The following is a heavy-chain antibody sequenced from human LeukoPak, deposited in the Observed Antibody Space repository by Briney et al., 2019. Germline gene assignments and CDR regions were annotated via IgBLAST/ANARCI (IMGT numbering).Heavy chain of an antibody. CDR3: TYYRRDPRGFYYGMDV. CDR2: IRSKANSYAT. D-gene: IGHD1-26*01. V-gene: IGHV3-73*01. Sequence: GGSLRLSCATSGFTFSGSAIHWVRQASGKGLEWVGLIRSKANSYATTDVASVRGRFSISRDDSKNTAYLQMNSLKTEDTAIYYCTYYRRDPRGFYYGMDVWGQGTTVTVSS. CDR1: GFTFSGSA. J-gene: IGHJ6*02.